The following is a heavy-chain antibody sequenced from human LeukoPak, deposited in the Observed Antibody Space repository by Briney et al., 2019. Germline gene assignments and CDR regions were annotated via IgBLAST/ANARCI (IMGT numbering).Heavy chain of an antibody. V-gene: IGHV3-11*04. D-gene: IGHD1-26*01. CDR2: ISGSGSTI. Sequence: KPGGSLRLSCAASGFTFSDHHMTWIRQAPGKGLEWLSYISGSGSTIFYADSVKGRLTISRDNAKKSLYLQMNSLRAEDTAVYYCARIQSGFDIWGQGTMVTVSS. CDR1: GFTFSDHH. J-gene: IGHJ3*02. CDR3: ARIQSGFDI.